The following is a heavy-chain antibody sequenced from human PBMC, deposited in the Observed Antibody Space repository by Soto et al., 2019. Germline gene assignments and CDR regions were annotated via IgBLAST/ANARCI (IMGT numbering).Heavy chain of an antibody. V-gene: IGHV6-1*01. CDR1: GDSVSSNSAA. Sequence: SETLSLTCAISGDSVSSNSAAWNWIRQSSSRGLEWLGRTYYRSKWYNDYAVSVKSRITINPDTSKNQFSLQLNSVTPEDTAVYYCARSAIVVADAFDYWGQGTLVTVSS. J-gene: IGHJ4*02. D-gene: IGHD6-19*01. CDR3: ARSAIVVADAFDY. CDR2: TYYRSKWYN.